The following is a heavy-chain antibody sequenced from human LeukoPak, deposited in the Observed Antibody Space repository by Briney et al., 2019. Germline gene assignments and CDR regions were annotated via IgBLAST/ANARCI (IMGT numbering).Heavy chain of an antibody. Sequence: SVKVSCKASGGTFSSYAISWVRQAPGQGLESMGGIIPIFGTANYAQKFQGRVTITTDESTSTAYMELSSLRSEDTAVYYCAIHRTSPRNIAVAGSFDYWGQGNLVTVSS. D-gene: IGHD6-19*01. J-gene: IGHJ4*02. CDR1: GGTFSSYA. V-gene: IGHV1-69*05. CDR2: IIPIFGTA. CDR3: AIHRTSPRNIAVAGSFDY.